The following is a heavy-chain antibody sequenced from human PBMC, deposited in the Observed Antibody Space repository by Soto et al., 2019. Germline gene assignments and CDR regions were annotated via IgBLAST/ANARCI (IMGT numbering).Heavy chain of an antibody. D-gene: IGHD3-16*01. CDR1: GLTFSSYA. V-gene: IGHV3-30*18. CDR2: ISYDGSNK. CDR3: AKPFGASEGIDY. J-gene: IGHJ4*02. Sequence: QVQLVESGGGVVQPGRSLRVSCAASGLTFSSYAMYWVRQAPGKGLEWVAFISYDGSNKHYADSVKGRFTISRDNSKNTLYLQMNSLGAEDTAVYYCAKPFGASEGIDYWGQGTLVVVSS.